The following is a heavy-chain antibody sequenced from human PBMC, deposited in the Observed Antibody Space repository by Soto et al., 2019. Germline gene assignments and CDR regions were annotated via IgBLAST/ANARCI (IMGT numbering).Heavy chain of an antibody. D-gene: IGHD1-26*01. CDR2: INHSGST. Sequence: PSETLSLTCAVYGGSFSGYYWSWIRQPPGKGLEWIGEINHSGSTNYNPSLKSRVTISVDTSKNQFSLKLSSVTAADTAVYYCARLSTVGATGWYYFDYWGQGTLVTVSS. J-gene: IGHJ4*02. V-gene: IGHV4-34*01. CDR1: GGSFSGYY. CDR3: ARLSTVGATGWYYFDY.